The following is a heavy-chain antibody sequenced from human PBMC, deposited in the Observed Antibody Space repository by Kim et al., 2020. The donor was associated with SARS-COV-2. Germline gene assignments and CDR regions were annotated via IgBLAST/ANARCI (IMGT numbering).Heavy chain of an antibody. J-gene: IGHJ4*02. CDR3: AREDLYKGGAK. CDR2: ISSSGSTI. CDR1: GFTFSSYE. V-gene: IGHV3-48*03. Sequence: GGSLRLSCAASGFTFSSYEMNWVRQAPGKGLEWVSYISSSGSTIYYADSVKGRFTISRDNAKNSLYLQMNGLRAEDTAVYYCAREDLYKGGAKWGQGTLVPVSS. D-gene: IGHD1-20*01.